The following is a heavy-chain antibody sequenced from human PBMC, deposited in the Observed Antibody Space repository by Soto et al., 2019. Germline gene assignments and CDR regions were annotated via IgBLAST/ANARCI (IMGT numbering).Heavy chain of an antibody. CDR1: GGSIASSDW. CDR2: IFHEGNI. Sequence: PSETLSLTCAVSGGSIASSDWWNWVRQTPEKGLEWIGEIFHEGNIIYNPSLKSRVTISVDKSKNQFSLKLSSVTAADTAVYYCATCQGSMVRGNYYYYMDVWGKGTTVTVSS. V-gene: IGHV4-4*02. D-gene: IGHD3-10*01. CDR3: ATCQGSMVRGNYYYYMDV. J-gene: IGHJ6*03.